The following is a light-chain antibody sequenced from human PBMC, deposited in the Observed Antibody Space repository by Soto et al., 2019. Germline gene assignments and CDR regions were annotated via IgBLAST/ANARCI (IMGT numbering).Light chain of an antibody. CDR3: QQYNNWPIT. J-gene: IGKJ3*01. CDR1: QSVSSD. CDR2: GAS. V-gene: IGKV3-15*01. Sequence: ETVMTQFPATLSVSPGERVILSCRASQSVSSDLAWYQQKLGQAPRLLTYGASSRATGIPARFGGSGSGTEFTLTISSLQSEDFAVYYCQQYNNWPITFGPGTKVDIK.